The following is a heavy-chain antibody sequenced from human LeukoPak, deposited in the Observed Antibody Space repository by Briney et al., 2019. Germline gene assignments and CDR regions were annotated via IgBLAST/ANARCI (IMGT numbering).Heavy chain of an antibody. CDR1: GFTFTSYA. Sequence: GGSLRLSCVASGFTFTSYAMCWVRQAPGKGLEWVSAISADGRSTYHAGSVKGRFTISRDISKSTVYMQMNSLRAEDTAVYYCAKVAGSSGYYPEFWGQGTLVTVSS. D-gene: IGHD3-22*01. J-gene: IGHJ4*02. V-gene: IGHV3-23*01. CDR2: ISADGRST. CDR3: AKVAGSSGYYPEF.